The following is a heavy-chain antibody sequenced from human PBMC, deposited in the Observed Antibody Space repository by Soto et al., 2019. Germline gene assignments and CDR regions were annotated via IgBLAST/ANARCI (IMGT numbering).Heavy chain of an antibody. J-gene: IGHJ3*02. D-gene: IGHD3-22*01. V-gene: IGHV1-18*01. Sequence: ASVKVSCKASGYTFTSYGISWVRQAPGQGLEWMGWISAYNGNTNYAQKLQGRVTMTTDTSTSTAYMELRSLRSDDTAVYYCARVLIVVVRHPALDIWGKGKMVPVXS. CDR2: ISAYNGNT. CDR1: GYTFTSYG. CDR3: ARVLIVVVRHPALDI.